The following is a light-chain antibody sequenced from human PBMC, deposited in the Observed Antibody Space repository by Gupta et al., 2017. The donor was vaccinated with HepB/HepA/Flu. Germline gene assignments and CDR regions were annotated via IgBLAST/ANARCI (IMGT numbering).Light chain of an antibody. CDR1: QTISGR. V-gene: IGKV1-5*03. Sequence: IPMTQSPSTLSASVGDRVTITCRASQTISGRLAWYQQKPGKVPKLLIYKASSLESGVPSRFSGSGSGTEFALTISGLQPDDFATYYCQQYDTYSTFGRGTELEIE. CDR2: KAS. CDR3: QQYDTYST. J-gene: IGKJ2*01.